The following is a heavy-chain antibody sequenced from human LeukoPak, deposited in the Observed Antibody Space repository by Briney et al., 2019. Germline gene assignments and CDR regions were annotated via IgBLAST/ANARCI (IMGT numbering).Heavy chain of an antibody. V-gene: IGHV3-7*01. D-gene: IGHD3-9*01. Sequence: GGSLRLSCAASGFTFSSYWMSWVRQAPGKGLEWVANIKQDGSEKYYVDSVKGRFTISRDNAKNSLYLQMNSLRAEDTAVYYCARDGVNYDILTGYLTGAFDIWGQGTMVAVSS. CDR1: GFTFSSYW. CDR3: ARDGVNYDILTGYLTGAFDI. CDR2: IKQDGSEK. J-gene: IGHJ3*02.